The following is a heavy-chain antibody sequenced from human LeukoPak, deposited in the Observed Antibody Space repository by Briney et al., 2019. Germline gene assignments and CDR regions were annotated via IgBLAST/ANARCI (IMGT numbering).Heavy chain of an antibody. V-gene: IGHV1-2*02. Sequence: ASVKVSCKASGYTFTGYYMHWVRQAPGQGLEWMGWINPNSGGTNYAQKFQRRVTMTRDTYISTAYMELSRLRSDDTAVYYCAREGGYNPGAFDTWGQGTMVTVSS. J-gene: IGHJ3*02. CDR3: AREGGYNPGAFDT. CDR2: INPNSGGT. D-gene: IGHD5-24*01. CDR1: GYTFTGYY.